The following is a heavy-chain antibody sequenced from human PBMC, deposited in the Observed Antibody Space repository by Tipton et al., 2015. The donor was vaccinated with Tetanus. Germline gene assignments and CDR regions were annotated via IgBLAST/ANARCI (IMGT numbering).Heavy chain of an antibody. CDR2: IIPMFGSA. D-gene: IGHD3-3*01. Sequence: QLVQSGAEVKKPGSSVKVSCKTSGGTLSSYAITWVRQAPGQGLEWMGGIIPMFGSANYAQKFQDRVTITADTSTSTVYMELGSLKSDDTATYYCARGRSKYDFWSGYYMDHWGQGTPVTVSS. CDR1: GGTLSSYA. V-gene: IGHV1-69*06. CDR3: ARGRSKYDFWSGYYMDH. J-gene: IGHJ4*02.